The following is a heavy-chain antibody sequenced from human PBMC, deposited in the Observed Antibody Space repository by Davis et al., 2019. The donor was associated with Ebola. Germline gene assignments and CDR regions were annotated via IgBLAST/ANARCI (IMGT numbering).Heavy chain of an antibody. D-gene: IGHD3-10*01. Sequence: ASVKVSCKASGYTFTTYGISWVRQAPGQGLEWMGWISAYYGTTNYAQSLQGRVTMTRDTSTSIAHMELRGLRSDDTAVYYCAREAEVDGSIFFLHWGQGTLVTVSS. V-gene: IGHV1-18*01. CDR3: AREAEVDGSIFFLH. CDR2: ISAYYGTT. CDR1: GYTFTTYG. J-gene: IGHJ1*01.